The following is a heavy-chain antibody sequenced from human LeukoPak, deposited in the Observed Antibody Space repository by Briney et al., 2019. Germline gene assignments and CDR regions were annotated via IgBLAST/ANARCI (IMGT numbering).Heavy chain of an antibody. D-gene: IGHD4-17*01. CDR1: GFTFSSYD. CDR3: ARGKIGYYYGDYDGY. V-gene: IGHV3-48*02. J-gene: IGHJ4*02. Sequence: GGSLRLSCAASGFTFSSYDMNWVRQAPGKGLEWVSYISTISSTKYYADSVKGRFTISRDNAKNSLYLQMNSLRDEDTAVYYCARGKIGYYYGDYDGYWGQGPLVTVSS. CDR2: ISTISSTK.